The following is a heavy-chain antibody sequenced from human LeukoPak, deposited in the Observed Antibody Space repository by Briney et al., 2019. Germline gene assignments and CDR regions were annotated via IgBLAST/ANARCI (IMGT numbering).Heavy chain of an antibody. D-gene: IGHD6-13*01. Sequence: SETLSLTCTVSGGSISSSSYYWGWIRQPPGKGLEWIGSIYYSGSTYYSPSLKSRVTISVDTSKNQFSLKLSSVTAADTAVYYCARDSSSWNYYYYYYMDVWGKGTTVTVSS. CDR3: ARDSSSWNYYYYYYMDV. V-gene: IGHV4-39*07. CDR2: IYYSGST. CDR1: GGSISSSSYY. J-gene: IGHJ6*03.